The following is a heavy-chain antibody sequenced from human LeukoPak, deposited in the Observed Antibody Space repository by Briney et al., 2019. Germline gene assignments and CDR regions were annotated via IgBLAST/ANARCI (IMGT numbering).Heavy chain of an antibody. CDR3: ARWADYDILTGYPDY. J-gene: IGHJ4*02. CDR2: IYYSGST. Sequence: PSETLSLTCTVSGGSISSYYWSWIRQPPGKGLEWIGYIYYSGSTNYNPSLKSRVTISVDTSKNQFSLKLSSVTAADTAVYYCARWADYDILTGYPDYWGQGTLVTVSS. CDR1: GGSISSYY. V-gene: IGHV4-59*01. D-gene: IGHD3-9*01.